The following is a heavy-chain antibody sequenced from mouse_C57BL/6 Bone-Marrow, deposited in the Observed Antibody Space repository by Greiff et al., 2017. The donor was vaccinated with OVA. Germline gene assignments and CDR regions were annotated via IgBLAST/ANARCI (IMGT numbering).Heavy chain of an antibody. CDR3: ARSEDYDEAWFAY. Sequence: VQLQQPGAELVMPGASVKLSCKASGYTFTSYWMHWVKQRPGQGLEWIGELDPSDSYTNYNQKFKGKSTLTVDKSSSTAYMQLSSLTSEDSAVYYCARSEDYDEAWFAYWCQGTLVTVSA. V-gene: IGHV1-69*01. CDR2: LDPSDSYT. CDR1: GYTFTSYW. J-gene: IGHJ3*01. D-gene: IGHD2-4*01.